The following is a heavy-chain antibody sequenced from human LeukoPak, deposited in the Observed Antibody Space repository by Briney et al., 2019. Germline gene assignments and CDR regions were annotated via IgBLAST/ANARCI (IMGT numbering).Heavy chain of an antibody. CDR3: ASITGTTEAFDY. CDR1: GGSISSYY. V-gene: IGHV4-59*01. J-gene: IGHJ4*02. Sequence: PSETLSLTCTVSGGSISSYYWSWIRQPPGKGLEWIGYIYYSGSTNYNPSLKSRVTISVDTTKNQFSLKLSSVTAADTAVYYCASITGTTEAFDYWGQGTLVTVSS. CDR2: IYYSGST. D-gene: IGHD1-7*01.